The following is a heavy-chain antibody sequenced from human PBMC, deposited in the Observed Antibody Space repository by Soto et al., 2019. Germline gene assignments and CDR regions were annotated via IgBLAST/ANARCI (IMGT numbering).Heavy chain of an antibody. Sequence: GGSLRLSCAASGFTFSSYAMHWVRQAPGKGLEWVAVISYDGSNKYYADSVKGRFTISRDNSKNTLYLQMNSLRAEDTAVYYCARGYSYGYWSYLYWGQGTLVTVSS. CDR2: ISYDGSNK. D-gene: IGHD5-18*01. CDR1: GFTFSSYA. V-gene: IGHV3-30-3*01. CDR3: ARGYSYGYWSYLY. J-gene: IGHJ4*02.